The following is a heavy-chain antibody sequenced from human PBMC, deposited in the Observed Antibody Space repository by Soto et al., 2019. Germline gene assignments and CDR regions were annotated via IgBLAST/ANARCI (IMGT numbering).Heavy chain of an antibody. Sequence: QVQLVQSGAEVKKPGSSVKVSCKASGGTFSSYAISWVRQAPGQGLEWMGGIIPIFGTANYAQKFQGRVTITADESTSTAYMELRSLTSEDTAVYYCARGPSCSSTSCSYYYYYGMDVWGQGTTVTVSS. CDR3: ARGPSCSSTSCSYYYYYGMDV. J-gene: IGHJ6*02. D-gene: IGHD2-2*01. CDR1: GGTFSSYA. V-gene: IGHV1-69*01. CDR2: IIPIFGTA.